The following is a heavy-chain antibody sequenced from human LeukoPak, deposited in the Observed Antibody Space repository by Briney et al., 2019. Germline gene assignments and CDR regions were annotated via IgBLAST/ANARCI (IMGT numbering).Heavy chain of an antibody. CDR1: GGSMSSYY. D-gene: IGHD5-18*01. V-gene: IGHV4-59*01. CDR3: ARCRGYSSVPFAF. CDR2: IYHSGST. Sequence: PSETLSLTCTVSGGSMSSYYWSWLRQPPGMGLEWIAYIYHSGSTNYNPSLKSRVTISVDTSKNQFSLNLSSVTAADTAIYYCARCRGYSSVPFAFWGQRPLVTVSS. J-gene: IGHJ4*02.